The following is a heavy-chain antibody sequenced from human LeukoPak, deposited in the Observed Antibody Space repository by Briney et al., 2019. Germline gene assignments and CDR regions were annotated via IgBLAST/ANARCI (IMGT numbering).Heavy chain of an antibody. CDR1: GYPFTNYW. J-gene: IGHJ4*02. CDR2: IDPSDSYT. Sequence: GESLKISFQTSGYPFTNYWITWVRPMPGKGLGWMGRIDPSDSYTNYRRSFEGHITFSTDKSTATVYLQWSSLEASDTAVYYCARLSNPYCSGGTCSPTPFDSWGQGTLVTVSS. CDR3: ARLSNPYCSGGTCSPTPFDS. V-gene: IGHV5-10-1*01. D-gene: IGHD2-15*01.